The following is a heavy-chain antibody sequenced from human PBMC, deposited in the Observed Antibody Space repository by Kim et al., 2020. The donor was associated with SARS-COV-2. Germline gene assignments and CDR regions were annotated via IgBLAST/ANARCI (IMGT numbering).Heavy chain of an antibody. Sequence: GGSLRLSCAASGFTFDDYAMHWVRQAPGKGLEWVSGISWNSGSIGYADSVKGRFTISRDNAKNTLYLQMNSVTAEDTALYYCAKDKELGGADAFDNWGQG. J-gene: IGHJ3*02. CDR2: ISWNSGSI. CDR1: GFTFDDYA. V-gene: IGHV3-9*01. D-gene: IGHD7-27*01. CDR3: AKDKELGGADAFDN.